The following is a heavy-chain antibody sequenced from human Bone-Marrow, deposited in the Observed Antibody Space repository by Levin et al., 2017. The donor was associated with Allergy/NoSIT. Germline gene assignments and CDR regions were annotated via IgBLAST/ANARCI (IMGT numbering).Heavy chain of an antibody. V-gene: IGHV4-59*08. CDR2: IYYSGST. CDR3: AGGGELWLDYYYYGMDV. Sequence: SETLSLTCTVSGGSISSYYWSWIRQPPGKGLEWIGYIYYSGSTNYNPSLKSRVTISVDTSKNQFSLKLSSVTAADTAVYYCAGGGELWLDYYYYGMDVWGQGTTVTVSS. CDR1: GGSISSYY. J-gene: IGHJ6*02. D-gene: IGHD3-16*01.